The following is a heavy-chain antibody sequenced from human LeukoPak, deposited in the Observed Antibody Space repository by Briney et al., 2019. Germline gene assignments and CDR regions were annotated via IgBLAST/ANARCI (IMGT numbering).Heavy chain of an antibody. D-gene: IGHD6-19*01. CDR1: GFTFSSYG. CDR3: ASLAVAGTSDYYYGMDV. CDR2: IWYDGSNK. V-gene: IGHV3-33*01. Sequence: GGSLRLSCAASGFTFSSYGMHWVRQAPGKGLEWVAVIWYDGSNKYYADSVKGRFTISRDNSKNTLYLQMNSLRAEDTAVYYCASLAVAGTSDYYYGMDVWGQGTTVTVSS. J-gene: IGHJ6*02.